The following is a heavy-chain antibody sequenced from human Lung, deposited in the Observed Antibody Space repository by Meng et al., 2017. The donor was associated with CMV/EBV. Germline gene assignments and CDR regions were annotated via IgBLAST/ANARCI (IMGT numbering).Heavy chain of an antibody. CDR3: ASSHFGESSLDS. V-gene: IGHV3-66*02. CDR2: ISSGVST. CDR1: GFTFKNNY. Sequence: GGSLRLSCAGSGFTFKNNYMTWVRQFPGKGLEWVSVISSGVSTYYADSVKGRFTISRDNSKNTLYLQMNSLRAEDTAVYYCASSHFGESSLDSWGQGALVTVSS. J-gene: IGHJ4*02. D-gene: IGHD3-10*01.